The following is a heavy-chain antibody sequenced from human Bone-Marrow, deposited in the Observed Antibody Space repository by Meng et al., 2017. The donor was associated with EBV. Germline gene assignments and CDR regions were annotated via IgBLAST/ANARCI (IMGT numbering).Heavy chain of an antibody. CDR2: IWYDGSNK. D-gene: IGHD3-9*01. Sequence: QVQLVGSGGGVVQPGRXXXLSCAASGFSFGSYGMHWVRQAPGKGLEWVAVIWYDGSNKYYAESVKGRFTISRENSKNTLYLQMNSLRAEDTAVYYCARAVSYYDILSGFSHWGQGTLVTVSS. J-gene: IGHJ4*02. CDR1: GFSFGSYG. V-gene: IGHV3-33*01. CDR3: ARAVSYYDILSGFSH.